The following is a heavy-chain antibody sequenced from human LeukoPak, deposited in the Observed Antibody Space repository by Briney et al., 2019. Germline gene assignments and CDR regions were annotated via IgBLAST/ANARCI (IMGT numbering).Heavy chain of an antibody. CDR3: ARQSTIAAARIDP. V-gene: IGHV4-39*01. CDR2: IYYSGST. Sequence: PSETLSLTCTVSGGSISDSNYYWGWIRQPPGRGLEWIGNIYYSGSTYYSPSLKSRVTVSVDTSKNQFSLKLSSVTAADTAVYYCARQSTIAAARIDPWGQGTLVTVSS. J-gene: IGHJ5*02. CDR1: GGSISDSNYY. D-gene: IGHD6-25*01.